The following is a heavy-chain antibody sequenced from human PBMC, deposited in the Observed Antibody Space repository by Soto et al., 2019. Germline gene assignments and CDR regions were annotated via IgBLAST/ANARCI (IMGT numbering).Heavy chain of an antibody. D-gene: IGHD5-12*01. V-gene: IGHV4-34*01. CDR1: GRSFSGYY. CDR2: INHSGST. CDR3: ARRGQVATEMGLDY. J-gene: IGHJ4*02. Sequence: SETLSLTCAVYGRSFSGYYWSWIRPPPGKGLEWIGEINHSGSTNYNPSLKSRVTISVDTAKNQFSLKLSSVTAPDTAVYYCARRGQVATEMGLDYWGQGTLVTVSS.